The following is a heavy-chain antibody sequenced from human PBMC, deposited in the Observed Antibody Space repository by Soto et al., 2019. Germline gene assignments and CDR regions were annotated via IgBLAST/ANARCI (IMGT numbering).Heavy chain of an antibody. CDR3: ARGWGYDSTDYYYAY. V-gene: IGHV1-69*01. CDR2: IIPIFGTA. J-gene: IGHJ4*02. D-gene: IGHD3-22*01. CDR1: GGSFNRHT. Sequence: QVQLVQSGAEVRKPGSSVRVSCKASGGSFNRHTISWVRQAPGQGLEWMGGIIPIFGTANHAQKFQGRVTIIADESTRTVYMELSSLRSDDTDIYYCARGWGYDSTDYYYAYWGQGTLVIVSS.